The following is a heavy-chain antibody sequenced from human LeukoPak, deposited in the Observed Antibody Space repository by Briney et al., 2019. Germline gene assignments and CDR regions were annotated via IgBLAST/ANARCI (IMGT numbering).Heavy chain of an antibody. CDR2: INSDGSST. Sequence: GGSLRLSCAASGFTFSNFWMHWVRQAPGKGLEWVSRINSDGSSTSYADSVKGRVTISRDNAKKTLNLQMNSLRAEDTAVYYCARGRSGHYFDYWGQGTLVTVSS. J-gene: IGHJ4*02. V-gene: IGHV3-74*01. CDR3: ARGRSGHYFDY. D-gene: IGHD5-12*01. CDR1: GFTFSNFW.